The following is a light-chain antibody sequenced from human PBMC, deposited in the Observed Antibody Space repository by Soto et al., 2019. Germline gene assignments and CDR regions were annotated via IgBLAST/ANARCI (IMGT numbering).Light chain of an antibody. CDR3: QQYFNWPPLT. CDR2: AAS. V-gene: IGKV3-15*01. CDR1: QSVSSN. Sequence: EVVMTQSPDTLSVSPGERATLSCRASQSVSSNLAWYQQKPGQAPRLVIYAASARATGIPARFSGSGSGTEFTLTISSLQSEDFAVYYCQQYFNWPPLTFGGGTKVEIK. J-gene: IGKJ4*01.